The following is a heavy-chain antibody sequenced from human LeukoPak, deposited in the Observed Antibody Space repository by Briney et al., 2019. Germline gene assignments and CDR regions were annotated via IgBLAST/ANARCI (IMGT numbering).Heavy chain of an antibody. CDR1: GFRFSDYY. Sequence: GGSLRLSCVGSGFRFSDYYMSWIRQAPGKGLEWVSYISNDSVDKYYVDSVRGRFTISRDNAKKSMYLQMSGRRVEDTAVYYCARRDWVSGAVRAFDIWGQGTMVTVSS. V-gene: IGHV3-11*04. CDR3: ARRDWVSGAVRAFDI. J-gene: IGHJ3*02. CDR2: ISNDSVDK. D-gene: IGHD3-3*01.